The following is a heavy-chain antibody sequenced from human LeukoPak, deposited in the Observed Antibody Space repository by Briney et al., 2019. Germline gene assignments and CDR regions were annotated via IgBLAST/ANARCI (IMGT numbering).Heavy chain of an antibody. CDR3: AIAVAGVGFVDY. J-gene: IGHJ4*02. D-gene: IGHD6-19*01. V-gene: IGHV1-24*01. CDR1: GYTLTELS. Sequence: GASVKVSRKVSGYTLTELSMHWVRQAPGKGLEWMGGFDPEDGETIYAQKFQGRVTMTEDTSTDTAYMELSSLRSEDTAVYYCAIAVAGVGFVDYWGQGTLVTVSS. CDR2: FDPEDGET.